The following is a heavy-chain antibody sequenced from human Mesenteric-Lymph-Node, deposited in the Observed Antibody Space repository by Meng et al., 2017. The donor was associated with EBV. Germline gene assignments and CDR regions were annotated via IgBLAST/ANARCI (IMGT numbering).Heavy chain of an antibody. CDR1: GGSISSYNW. D-gene: IGHD3-10*01. CDR3: AKVDGSGRSNWFDP. Sequence: VALQVSGLGWGEPSGTPSPPGAVSGGSISSYNWWRWVRQPPGKGLEWIGEIYHSGSTNNNPSLRSRVTISVDKSKNQFSLRLSSVTAADTAVYYCAKVDGSGRSNWFDPWGQGTLVTVSS. V-gene: IGHV4-4*02. CDR2: IYHSGST. J-gene: IGHJ5*02.